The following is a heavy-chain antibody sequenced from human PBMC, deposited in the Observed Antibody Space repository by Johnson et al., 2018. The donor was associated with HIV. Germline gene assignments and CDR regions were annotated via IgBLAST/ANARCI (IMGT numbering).Heavy chain of an antibody. V-gene: IGHV3-13*01. CDR3: ARVGVVGVPNAFDV. Sequence: MQLVESGGGLVQPGGSLRLSCAASGFTFSSYDMHWVRQATGKGLEWVSAIGTAGDTYYPGSVKGRFTISRENAKNTLYLQMNSLRAEDTAVYYCARVGVVGVPNAFDVSGQGTLVTVSS. CDR1: GFTFSSYD. J-gene: IGHJ3*01. D-gene: IGHD2-15*01. CDR2: IGTAGDT.